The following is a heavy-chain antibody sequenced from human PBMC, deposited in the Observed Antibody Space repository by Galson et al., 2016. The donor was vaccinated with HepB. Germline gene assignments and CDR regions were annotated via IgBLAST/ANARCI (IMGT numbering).Heavy chain of an antibody. V-gene: IGHV3-23*01. CDR3: VKGPVASGRMPIDY. J-gene: IGHJ4*02. CDR1: GFSISIYS. D-gene: IGHD6-19*01. Sequence: SLRLSCAASGFSISIYSMNWVRQAPGKGLEWVSAIRGSDTGTSYTDSVKGRFTISRDNFKNMVYLQQNSLRAEDTALYYCVKGPVASGRMPIDYWGQGTLLIVSS. CDR2: IRGSDTGT.